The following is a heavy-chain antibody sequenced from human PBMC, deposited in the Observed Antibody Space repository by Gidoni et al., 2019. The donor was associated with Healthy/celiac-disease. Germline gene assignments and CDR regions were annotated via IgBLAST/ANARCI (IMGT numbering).Heavy chain of an antibody. CDR1: GFTFSSYD. D-gene: IGHD3-3*01. CDR3: ARVGVGDAFDI. J-gene: IGHJ3*02. CDR2: IGTAGDT. V-gene: IGHV3-13*01. Sequence: EVQLVESGGGLVQPGGSLRLSCAASGFTFSSYDMHWVRQATGKGLEWVSAIGTAGDTYYPGSVKGRFTISRENAKNSLYLQMNSLRAEDTAVYYCARVGVGDAFDIWGQGTMVTVSS.